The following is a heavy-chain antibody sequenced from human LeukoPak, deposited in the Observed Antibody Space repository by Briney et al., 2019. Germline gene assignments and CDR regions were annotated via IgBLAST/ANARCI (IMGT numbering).Heavy chain of an antibody. D-gene: IGHD4-17*01. Sequence: ASVKVSCKASGYTFTSYGISWMRQAPGQGLEWMGWISAYNGNTNYAQKLQGRVTMTTDTSTSTAYMELRSLRSDDTAVYYCARVESIPSTVTTEFYYYYGMDVWGQGTTVTVSS. J-gene: IGHJ6*02. V-gene: IGHV1-18*01. CDR2: ISAYNGNT. CDR3: ARVESIPSTVTTEFYYYYGMDV. CDR1: GYTFTSYG.